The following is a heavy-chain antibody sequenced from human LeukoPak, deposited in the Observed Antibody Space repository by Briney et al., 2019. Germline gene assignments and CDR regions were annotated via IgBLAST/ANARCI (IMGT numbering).Heavy chain of an antibody. CDR2: IYYSGST. V-gene: IGHV4-59*01. Sequence: SETLSLTCTVSGGSISSYYWSWIRQPPGKGLEWIGYIYYSGSTNYNPSLKSRVTISVDTSKNQFSLKLSSVTAADTAVYYCAREGFGTIFGVVIYASDIWGQGTMVTVSS. CDR3: AREGFGTIFGVVIYASDI. J-gene: IGHJ3*02. CDR1: GGSISSYY. D-gene: IGHD3-3*01.